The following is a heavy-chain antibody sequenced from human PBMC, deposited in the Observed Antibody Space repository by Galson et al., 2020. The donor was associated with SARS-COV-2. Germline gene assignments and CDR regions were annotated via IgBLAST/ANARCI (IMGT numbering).Heavy chain of an antibody. CDR1: GFTFSSYS. Sequence: GGSLRLSCAASGFTFSSYSMNWVRQAPGKGLEWVSYISSSSSTIYYADSVKGRFTISRDNAKNSLYLQMNSLRAEDTAVYYCARDGGGGVVVPAARPYYFDYWGQGTLVTVSS. CDR2: ISSSSSTI. D-gene: IGHD2-2*01. V-gene: IGHV3-48*04. J-gene: IGHJ4*02. CDR3: ARDGGGGVVVPAARPYYFDY.